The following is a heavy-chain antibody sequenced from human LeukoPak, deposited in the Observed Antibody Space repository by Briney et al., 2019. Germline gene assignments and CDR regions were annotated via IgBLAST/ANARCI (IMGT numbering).Heavy chain of an antibody. Sequence: GGSLRLSCAASGFTFSSYAMSWVRQAPGKGLEWVSAISGSGGSTYYADSVKGRFTISRDNSMNTLYLQMNSLRAEDTAVYYCAKRIQWSSGYNALDYWGQGTLVTVSS. CDR1: GFTFSSYA. J-gene: IGHJ4*02. CDR3: AKRIQWSSGYNALDY. D-gene: IGHD3-22*01. V-gene: IGHV3-23*01. CDR2: ISGSGGST.